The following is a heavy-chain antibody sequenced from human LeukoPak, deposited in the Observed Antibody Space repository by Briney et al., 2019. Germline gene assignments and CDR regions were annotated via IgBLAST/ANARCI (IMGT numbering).Heavy chain of an antibody. V-gene: IGHV4-61*01. J-gene: IGHJ4*02. Sequence: SETLSLSCTVSGGSVSSGSYYWSWIRKPPGKGLEWIGYIYYSGSTNYNPSLKSRVTISVDTSKNQFSLKLSSVTAADTAVYYCASLYNWNGRGFDYWGQGTLVTVSS. CDR2: IYYSGST. D-gene: IGHD1-20*01. CDR3: ASLYNWNGRGFDY. CDR1: GGSVSSGSYY.